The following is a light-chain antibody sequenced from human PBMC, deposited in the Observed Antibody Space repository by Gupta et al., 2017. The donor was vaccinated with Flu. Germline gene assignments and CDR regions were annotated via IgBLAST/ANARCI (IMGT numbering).Light chain of an antibody. J-gene: IGLJ3*02. CDR3: SSYTSSIWV. V-gene: IGLV2-14*01. CDR2: EVS. Sequence: QSALTQPASVSGSPGQSITISCTGTSSDVGGYNYVSWYQQHPGKAPKLMIYEVSNRPSGVSNRFSGSKSGNTASLTISGLQTVDEADYYCSSYTSSIWVFGGGTKLTVL. CDR1: SSDVGGYNY.